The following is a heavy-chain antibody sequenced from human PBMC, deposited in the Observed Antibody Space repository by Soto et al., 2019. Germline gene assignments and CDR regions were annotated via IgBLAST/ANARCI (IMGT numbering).Heavy chain of an antibody. CDR1: GFTFDDYT. D-gene: IGHD3-9*01. CDR2: ISWDGGST. Sequence: GGSLRLSCAASGFTFDDYTMHWVRQAPGKGLEWVSLISWDGGSTYYADSVKGRFTISRDNSKNSLYLQMNSLRTEDTALYYCAKDIDILTPPDCGGMDVWGQGTTVTVSS. J-gene: IGHJ6*02. CDR3: AKDIDILTPPDCGGMDV. V-gene: IGHV3-43*01.